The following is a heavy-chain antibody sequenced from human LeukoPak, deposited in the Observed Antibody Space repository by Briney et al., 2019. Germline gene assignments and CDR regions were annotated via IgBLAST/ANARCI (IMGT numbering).Heavy chain of an antibody. Sequence: GGSLRLSCAASGLNFRSTFMDSVRQAPGKGLEWVSVIYTGGSTYYADSVKGRFTISRDNSQNTVSLQMNSMRAEDTAMYYCVREVTQPLYYWGQGTLVSVSS. J-gene: IGHJ4*02. V-gene: IGHV3-53*01. D-gene: IGHD2-2*01. CDR2: IYTGGST. CDR3: VREVTQPLYY. CDR1: GLNFRSTF.